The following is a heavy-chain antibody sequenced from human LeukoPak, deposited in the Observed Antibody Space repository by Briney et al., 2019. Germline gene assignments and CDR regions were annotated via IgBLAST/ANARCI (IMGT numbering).Heavy chain of an antibody. J-gene: IGHJ4*02. V-gene: IGHV3-23*01. CDR3: AKPLYDSSGYPYYYFDY. Sequence: GGSLRLSCAASGFTFSSYAMSWVRQAPGKGLEWVSAISGSGGSTHYADSVKGRFTISRDNSKNTLYLQMNSLRAEDTAVYYCAKPLYDSSGYPYYYFDYWGQGALVTVSS. CDR1: GFTFSSYA. D-gene: IGHD3-22*01. CDR2: ISGSGGST.